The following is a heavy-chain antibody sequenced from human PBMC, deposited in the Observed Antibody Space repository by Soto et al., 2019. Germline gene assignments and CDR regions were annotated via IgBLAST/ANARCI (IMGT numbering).Heavy chain of an antibody. CDR3: AREAEALDY. D-gene: IGHD6-19*01. CDR2: LWYDGSNK. J-gene: IGHJ4*02. Sequence: QVQRVESGGGVVQPGRSLRLSCAASGFTFSSYGMHWVRQAPGKGLEWVAVLWYDGSNKYYADSVKGRFTISRDNSRNTLYLQMNSLRAEDTAVYYCAREAEALDYCGQGTLVTVSS. CDR1: GFTFSSYG. V-gene: IGHV3-33*01.